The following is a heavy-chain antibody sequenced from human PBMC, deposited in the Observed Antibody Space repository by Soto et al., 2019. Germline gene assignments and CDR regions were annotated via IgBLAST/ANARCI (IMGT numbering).Heavy chain of an antibody. CDR3: AGGGVRGVITRTRDYYGMDV. J-gene: IGHJ6*02. Sequence: RGESLKISCKGSGYSFTSYCIGWVRQMPGKGLEWMGIIYPDDSDTRYSPSFQGQVTISADKSISTAYLQWSSLKASDTAMYYCAGGGVRGVITRTRDYYGMDVWGQGTTVTVSS. CDR1: GYSFTSYC. CDR2: IYPDDSDT. D-gene: IGHD3-10*01. V-gene: IGHV5-51*01.